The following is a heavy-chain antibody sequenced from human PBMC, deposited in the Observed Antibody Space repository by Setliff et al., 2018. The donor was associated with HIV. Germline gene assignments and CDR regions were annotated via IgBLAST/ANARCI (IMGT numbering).Heavy chain of an antibody. CDR3: VKGGYGSGSYKYFDY. D-gene: IGHD3-10*01. CDR2: ISFDGTMK. Sequence: GGSLRLSCAASGFTFNEYSIHWVRQAPGKGLEGVAIISFDGTMKDYADSVKGRFTVSRVNSRQTVYLQMNSLRTDDTATYYCVKGGYGSGSYKYFDYWGQGTLVTVSS. CDR1: GFTFNEYS. V-gene: IGHV3-30*04. J-gene: IGHJ4*02.